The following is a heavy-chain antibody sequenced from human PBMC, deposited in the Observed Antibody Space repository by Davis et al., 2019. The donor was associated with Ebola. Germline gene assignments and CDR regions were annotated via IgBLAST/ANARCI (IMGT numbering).Heavy chain of an antibody. J-gene: IGHJ5*02. CDR2: ISSSSTYR. CDR1: GFSFSSCS. V-gene: IGHV3-21*06. Sequence: GGSLRLSCAASGFSFSSCSMNWVRQAPGKGLEWVSSISSSSTYRYYVDSVKGRFTISRDNAKNSLYLQMNSLRDEDTAVYYCAADEYYYDSSGYYGVLPRDPWGQGTLVTVSS. D-gene: IGHD3-22*01. CDR3: AADEYYYDSSGYYGVLPRDP.